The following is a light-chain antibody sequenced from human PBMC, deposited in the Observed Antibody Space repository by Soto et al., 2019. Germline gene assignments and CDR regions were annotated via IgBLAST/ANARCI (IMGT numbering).Light chain of an antibody. J-gene: IGKJ1*01. V-gene: IGKV3-15*01. CDR2: GAS. CDR1: QAINNN. CDR3: QQYNKCPQP. Sequence: ATLSLALGERASILYRASQAINNNVAWYPLKDGQVPRLLIYGASTRAADVPARFSGGGSGTEFTLTISSLQSEDFAEYHCQQYNKCPQPLGQGTKVDI.